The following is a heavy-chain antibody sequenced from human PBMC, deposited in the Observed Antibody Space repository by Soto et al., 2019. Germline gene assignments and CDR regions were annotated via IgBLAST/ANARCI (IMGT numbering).Heavy chain of an antibody. J-gene: IGHJ6*02. V-gene: IGHV1-18*01. CDR3: ASEGQAPYYYYGMDV. CDR2: ISGYNGNT. Sequence: QVQVVQSGDEVKKPGASVKVSCKASGYTFTNYGFSWVRQAPGQGLEWMGWISGYNGNTNYQEKFQGRVTMTTDTSTSTAHMELRSLRSDDTAVYYCASEGQAPYYYYGMDVWGQGTSVTASS. CDR1: GYTFTNYG.